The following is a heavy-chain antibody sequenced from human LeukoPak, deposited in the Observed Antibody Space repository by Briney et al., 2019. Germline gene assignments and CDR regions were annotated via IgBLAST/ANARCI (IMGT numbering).Heavy chain of an antibody. CDR1: GYTFTSYG. V-gene: IGHV1-18*01. J-gene: IGHJ4*02. Sequence: GASVKVSCKASGYTFTSYGISWVRQAPGQGLEWMGWISAYNGNTNYAQKLQGRVTMTTDTSTSTAYMELRSLRSDDTAVYYCAAGSRGPTQPHYFDYWGRGTLVTVSS. D-gene: IGHD3-10*01. CDR2: ISAYNGNT. CDR3: AAGSRGPTQPHYFDY.